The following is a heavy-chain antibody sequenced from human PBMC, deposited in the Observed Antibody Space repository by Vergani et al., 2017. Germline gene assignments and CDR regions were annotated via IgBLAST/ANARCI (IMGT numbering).Heavy chain of an antibody. Sequence: QVQLQESGPGLVKPSQTLSLTCTVSGGSISSGSYYWSWIRQPAGKGLEWIGRIYTSGSTNYNPSLKSRVTISVDTSKNQFSLKLSSVTAADTAVYYYARDSGYSYGHFDYWGQGTLVTVSS. V-gene: IGHV4-61*02. CDR2: IYTSGST. J-gene: IGHJ4*02. CDR1: GGSISSGSYY. D-gene: IGHD5-18*01. CDR3: ARDSGYSYGHFDY.